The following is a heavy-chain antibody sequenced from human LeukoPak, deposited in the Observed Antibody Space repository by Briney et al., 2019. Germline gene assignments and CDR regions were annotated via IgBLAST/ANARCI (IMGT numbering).Heavy chain of an antibody. V-gene: IGHV3-74*01. CDR3: ARSSREDMSGYET. CDR2: INSDGSST. D-gene: IGHD5-12*01. Sequence: XRQAPGKGLVWVSRINSDGSSTSYADSVKGRFTISRDNAKNTLYLQMNSLRAEDTAVYYCARSSREDMSGYETWGQGTLVTVSS. J-gene: IGHJ5*02.